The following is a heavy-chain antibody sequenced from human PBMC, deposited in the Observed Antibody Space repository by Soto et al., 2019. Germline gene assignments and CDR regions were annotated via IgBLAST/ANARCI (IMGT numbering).Heavy chain of an antibody. CDR2: ISDSGHYI. J-gene: IGHJ5*02. CDR1: GFTFSTYG. Sequence: EVQLVESGGGLVKPGGSLRLSCAASGFTFSTYGMNWVRQAPGKGLEWLSSISDSGHYIYYADSVKGRFTISRDNAKNSLFLQMNILRGEDTAVYYCARSALALPYSPSHWFDPWGHGTLVTVSS. V-gene: IGHV3-21*01. CDR3: ARSALALPYSPSHWFDP. D-gene: IGHD3-3*02.